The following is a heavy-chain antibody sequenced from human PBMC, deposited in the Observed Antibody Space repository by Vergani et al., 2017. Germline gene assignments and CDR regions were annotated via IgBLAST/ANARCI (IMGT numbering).Heavy chain of an antibody. V-gene: IGHV4-31*03. D-gene: IGHD3-22*01. Sequence: QVQLQESGPGLVKPSQTLSLTCTVSGGSISSGGYYWSWIRQHPGKGLEWIGYIYYSGSTYYNPSLKSRVTISVDTSKNQFSLKLSSVTAADTAVYYCAYSYSSGYRKYWYFDLWGRGTLVTVSS. CDR2: IYYSGST. CDR3: AYSYSSGYRKYWYFDL. J-gene: IGHJ2*01. CDR1: GGSISSGGYY.